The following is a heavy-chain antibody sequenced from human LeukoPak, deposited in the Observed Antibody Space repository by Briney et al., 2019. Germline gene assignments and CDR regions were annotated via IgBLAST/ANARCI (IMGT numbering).Heavy chain of an antibody. CDR3: ARDRKTSSLAVP. V-gene: IGHV1-46*01. Sequence: ASVKVACKASGYTFTSYYIHWVRQAPGQGLEWMGIINPSGGSASYAQKFEGRVTMTRDTSTSTVYMELSSLRAEDTAVYYCARDRKTSSLAVPWGERTLVTVSS. J-gene: IGHJ5*02. CDR1: GYTFTSYY. D-gene: IGHD1-14*01. CDR2: INPSGGSA.